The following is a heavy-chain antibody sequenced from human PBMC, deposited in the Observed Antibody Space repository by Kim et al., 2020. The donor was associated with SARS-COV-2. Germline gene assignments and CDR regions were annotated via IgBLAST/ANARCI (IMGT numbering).Heavy chain of an antibody. Sequence: GGSLRLSCAASGFTFSSYAMSWVRQAPGKGLEWVSAISGSGGSTYYADSVKGRFTISRDNSKNTLYLQMNSLRAEDTAVYYCAKWGSSSSYFYYGMDVWGQGTTVTVSS. CDR2: ISGSGGST. CDR1: GFTFSSYA. J-gene: IGHJ6*02. V-gene: IGHV3-23*01. CDR3: AKWGSSSSYFYYGMDV. D-gene: IGHD6-6*01.